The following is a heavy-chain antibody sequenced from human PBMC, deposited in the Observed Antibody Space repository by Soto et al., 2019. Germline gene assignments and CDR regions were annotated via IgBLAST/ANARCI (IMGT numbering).Heavy chain of an antibody. V-gene: IGHV1-18*01. D-gene: IGHD1-20*01. CDR3: ARGETDSWNHIPAYSYGMDV. CDR2: ISAYNSNT. J-gene: IGHJ6*02. Sequence: QVQLVQSGAEVKKPGASVKVSCKASGYTFTSYGISWVRQAPGQGLEWMGWISAYNSNTNYAQKLQGRVTMTTDTSTRTDYMDQRTLRSDDAAVYCCARGETDSWNHIPAYSYGMDVRCQGTTVTVSS. CDR1: GYTFTSYG.